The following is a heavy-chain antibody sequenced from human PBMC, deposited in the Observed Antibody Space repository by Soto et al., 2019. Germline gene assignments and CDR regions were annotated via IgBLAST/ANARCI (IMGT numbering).Heavy chain of an antibody. CDR2: IWYDGSNK. D-gene: IGHD3-3*01. J-gene: IGHJ6*02. Sequence: GSLRLTCAASGFTFSSYGMHWVRKAPGKGLEWVAVIWYDGSNKYYADSVKGRFTISRDNSKNTLYLQMNSLRAEDTAVYYCARDAATIFGVVIPMDVWGQGTTVTVSS. CDR1: GFTFSSYG. CDR3: ARDAATIFGVVIPMDV. V-gene: IGHV3-33*01.